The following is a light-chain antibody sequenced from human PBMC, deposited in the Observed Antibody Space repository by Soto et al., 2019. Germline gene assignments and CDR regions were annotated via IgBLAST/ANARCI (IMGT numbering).Light chain of an antibody. Sequence: VILSTQCPCLRSSSTLYIVTISCRMSQGISSYLAWYQQKPGKDHELMIYAASTLQSGVPSRLSGSRSRTDFTLTIRCLQSEAFAPYYCTQYSSLPLTLAGGTKVAIK. CDR3: TQYSSLPLT. CDR2: AAS. CDR1: QGISSY. V-gene: IGKV1D-8*01. J-gene: IGKJ4*01.